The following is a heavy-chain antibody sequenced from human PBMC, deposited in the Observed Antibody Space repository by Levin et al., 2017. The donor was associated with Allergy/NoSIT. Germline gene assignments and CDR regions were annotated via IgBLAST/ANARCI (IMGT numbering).Heavy chain of an antibody. V-gene: IGHV3-48*03. CDR2: ISSSGSTI. D-gene: IGHD3-10*01. CDR1: GFTFSSYE. CDR3: ARGPYGSSKSPTFFDY. Sequence: GGSLRLSCAASGFTFSSYEMNWVRQAPGKGLEWVSYISSSGSTIYYADSVKGRFTISRDNAKNSLYLQMNSLRAEDTAVYYCARGPYGSSKSPTFFDYWGQGTLVTVSS. J-gene: IGHJ4*02.